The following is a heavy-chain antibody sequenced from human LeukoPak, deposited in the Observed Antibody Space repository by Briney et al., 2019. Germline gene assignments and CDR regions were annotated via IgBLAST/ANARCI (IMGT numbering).Heavy chain of an antibody. D-gene: IGHD6-13*01. CDR2: INPNSGGT. CDR1: GYTFPGYF. CDR3: ARGAAAGLLFFDY. Sequence: ASVTVSCKASGYTFPGYFLHWVRQAPGQGLEWMGWINPNSGGTNYAQKFQGRVTMTRDTSISTAYMELSRLRSDDTAVYYCARGAAAGLLFFDYWGQGTLVTVSS. V-gene: IGHV1-2*02. J-gene: IGHJ4*02.